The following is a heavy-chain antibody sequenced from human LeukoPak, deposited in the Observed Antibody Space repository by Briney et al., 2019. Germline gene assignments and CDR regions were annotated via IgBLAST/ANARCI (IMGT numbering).Heavy chain of an antibody. V-gene: IGHV1-2*02. CDR3: TRALHPAGLDI. J-gene: IGHJ3*02. CDR2: IYPNIGGT. Sequence: SVKVSCKASGYTLTSYYIHWVRQARGPGLEWMGWIYPNIGGTNYAQNFPGRVTMTRDTSSTTASMDLSRLRSDDPAAYSCTRALHPAGLDIWGQGTMVTVSS. CDR1: GYTLTSYY.